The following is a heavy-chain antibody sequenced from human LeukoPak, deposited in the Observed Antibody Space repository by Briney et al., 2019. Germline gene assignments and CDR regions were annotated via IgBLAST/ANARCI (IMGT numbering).Heavy chain of an antibody. CDR1: GFAFSSYG. D-gene: IGHD6-6*01. CDR3: ARVGFRLAARGLDY. CDR2: IRQDGSEK. J-gene: IGHJ4*02. V-gene: IGHV3-7*01. Sequence: PGGSLRLSCAASGFAFSSYGIHWVRQAPGKGLEWVANIRQDGSEKYYVDSVKGRFTISRDNAKNSLYLQMNSLRAEDTAVYYCARVGFRLAARGLDYWGQGILVTVSS.